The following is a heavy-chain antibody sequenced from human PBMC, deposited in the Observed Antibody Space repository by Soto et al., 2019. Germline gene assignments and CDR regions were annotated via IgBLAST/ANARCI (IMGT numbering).Heavy chain of an antibody. J-gene: IGHJ4*02. CDR2: IKQDGSEK. CDR3: ARKGVLRFLEWLPLDY. D-gene: IGHD3-3*01. CDR1: GFTFSSYW. Sequence: GGSLRLSCAASGFTFSSYWMSWVRQAPGKGLEWVANIKQDGSEKYYVDSVKGRFTISRDNAKNSLYLQMNSLRAEDTAVYYCARKGVLRFLEWLPLDYWGQGTLVTVSS. V-gene: IGHV3-7*01.